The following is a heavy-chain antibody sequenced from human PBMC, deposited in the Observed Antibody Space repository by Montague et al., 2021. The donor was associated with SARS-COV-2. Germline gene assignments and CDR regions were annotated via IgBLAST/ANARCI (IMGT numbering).Heavy chain of an antibody. Sequence: SETLSLTCAVSGDSINTNNWWAWVRQPPGTGLEWIGEISLSGTTHYSPSLKSRVTIFLDKSKNQFSLNLNSVTAADTAVYYCAALRAVGYTSLYFFGYWGQGTLVTVSS. CDR1: GDSINTNNW. D-gene: IGHD5-12*01. CDR2: ISLSGTT. CDR3: AALRAVGYTSLYFFGY. J-gene: IGHJ4*02. V-gene: IGHV4-4*02.